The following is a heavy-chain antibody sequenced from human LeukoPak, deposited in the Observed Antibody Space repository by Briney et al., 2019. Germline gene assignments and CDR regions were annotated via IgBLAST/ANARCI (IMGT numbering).Heavy chain of an antibody. CDR2: INPSGGST. V-gene: IGHV1-46*01. J-gene: IGHJ5*02. CDR3: ARDNSVEDTAWWFDP. D-gene: IGHD4-23*01. CDR1: GYTFTNYY. Sequence: ASVKVSCKASGYTFTNYYIHWVRQAPGQGLEWMGIINPSGGSTNYAQKFQGRVTMTRDMSTSTDYMELSSLRSEDTAVYYCARDNSVEDTAWWFDPWGQGTLVTVSS.